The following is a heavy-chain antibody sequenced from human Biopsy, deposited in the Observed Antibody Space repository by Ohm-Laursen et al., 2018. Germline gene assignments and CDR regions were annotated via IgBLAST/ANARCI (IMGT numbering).Heavy chain of an antibody. CDR2: ISYSRDT. Sequence: SETLSLTCTVSGGSISGSSWSWIRQAPGKGLEWIGYISYSRDTNYNPSLKSLITISVDTSKNHFSLKLTSVTAADTAVYYCAKHGSGWTGDDAFHIWGQGIMVTVSS. CDR1: GGSISGSS. D-gene: IGHD6-19*01. V-gene: IGHV4-59*08. CDR3: AKHGSGWTGDDAFHI. J-gene: IGHJ3*02.